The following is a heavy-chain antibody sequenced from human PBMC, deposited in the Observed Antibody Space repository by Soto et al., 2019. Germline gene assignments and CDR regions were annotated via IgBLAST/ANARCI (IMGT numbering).Heavy chain of an antibody. Sequence: PSETLSLTCTVSGGSVSSYYWNWVLQPPEEGPESVHYASYKAFTTCTPSTKSRVSISIAMSKNKFSLNLSSVTAAATAVYFCASISPSHCDASCYSEGDWIDRWGQGTLVTVSS. CDR3: ASISPSHCDASCYSEGDWIDR. V-gene: IGHV4-59*02. CDR1: GGSVSSYY. J-gene: IGHJ5*02. D-gene: IGHD2-15*01. CDR2: ASYKAFT.